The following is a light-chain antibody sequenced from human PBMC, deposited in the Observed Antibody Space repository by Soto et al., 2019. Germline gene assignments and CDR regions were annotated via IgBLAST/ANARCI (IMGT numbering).Light chain of an antibody. Sequence: DIQMTQSASTLSGSVGDRVTITCRASQSISSWLAWYQQKPGKAPKLLIYDASSLESGVPSRFSGSGSGTEFTLTISSLQPDDFATYYCQQYNSYWTFGQGTKV. V-gene: IGKV1-5*01. CDR3: QQYNSYWT. J-gene: IGKJ1*01. CDR1: QSISSW. CDR2: DAS.